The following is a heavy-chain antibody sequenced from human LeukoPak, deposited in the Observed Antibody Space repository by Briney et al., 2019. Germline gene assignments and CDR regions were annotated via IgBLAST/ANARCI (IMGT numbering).Heavy chain of an antibody. Sequence: PSETLSLTCTVSGGSISSYYWSWIRQPPGKGLEWIGCIYYSGSTNYNPSLKSRVTISVDTSKNQFSLKLSSVTAADTAVYYCARRGGDAFDIWGQGTMVTVSS. V-gene: IGHV4-59*08. CDR2: IYYSGST. CDR3: ARRGGDAFDI. J-gene: IGHJ3*02. CDR1: GGSISSYY.